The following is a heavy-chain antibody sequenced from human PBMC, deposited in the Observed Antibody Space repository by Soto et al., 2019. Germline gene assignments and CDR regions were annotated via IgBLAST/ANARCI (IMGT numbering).Heavy chain of an antibody. CDR2: ISGSGIST. CDR3: VKPPVITASYYYYDMDV. V-gene: IGHV3-23*01. D-gene: IGHD4-4*01. J-gene: IGHJ6*02. CDR1: GFTFSTHA. Sequence: RGSLRLSCAASGFTFSTHALSWVRQAPWKVTEWGSGISGSGISTYYTDSVQGRFTISRDNSKNTVFLQMNSLRDEDTAVYYCVKPPVITASYYYYDMDVWGQGATVTVSS.